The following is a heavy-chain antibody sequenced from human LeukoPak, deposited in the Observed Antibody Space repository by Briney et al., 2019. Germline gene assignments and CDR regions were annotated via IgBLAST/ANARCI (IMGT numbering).Heavy chain of an antibody. CDR3: AREYGDYLDY. J-gene: IGHJ4*02. V-gene: IGHV1-69*13. D-gene: IGHD4-17*01. CDR1: GYTFTSYG. Sequence: SVKVSCKASGYTFTSYGISWVRQAPGQGLEWMGGIIPIFGTANYAQKFQGRVTITADESTSTAYMELSSLRSEDTAVYYCAREYGDYLDYWGQGTLVTVSS. CDR2: IIPIFGTA.